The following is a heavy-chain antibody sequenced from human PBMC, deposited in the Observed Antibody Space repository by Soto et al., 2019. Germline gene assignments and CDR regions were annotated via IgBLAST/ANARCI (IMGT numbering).Heavy chain of an antibody. Sequence: PGWSLRLSCAASGFTFSSYAMSLVRQAPGKGLEWVSSISGSGGSTYYADSVKGRFTISRDNSKNTLYLQMNSLRAEDAAVYYCARESIEVNGPYDNWGQGTPVTVSS. CDR3: ARESIEVNGPYDN. D-gene: IGHD6-6*01. J-gene: IGHJ4*02. V-gene: IGHV3-23*01. CDR1: GFTFSSYA. CDR2: ISGSGGST.